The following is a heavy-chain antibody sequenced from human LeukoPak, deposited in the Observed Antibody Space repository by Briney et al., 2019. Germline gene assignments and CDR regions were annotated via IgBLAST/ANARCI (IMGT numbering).Heavy chain of an antibody. V-gene: IGHV3-21*01. CDR1: EFSVGSNY. J-gene: IGHJ3*02. Sequence: GESLKISCAASEFSVGSNYMTWVRQAPGKGLEWVSSISSSSSYIYYADSVKGRFTISRDNAKNSLYLQMNSLRAEDTAVYYCARIKSGPDAFDIWGQGTMVTVSS. CDR3: ARIKSGPDAFDI. CDR2: ISSSSSYI.